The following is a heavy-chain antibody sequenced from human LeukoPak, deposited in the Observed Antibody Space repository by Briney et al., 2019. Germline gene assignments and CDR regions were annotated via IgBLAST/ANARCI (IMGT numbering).Heavy chain of an antibody. D-gene: IGHD3-22*01. CDR3: AKSLAAEAYYYDSSGYVN. CDR2: IRPSGDNT. Sequence: PGGSLRLSCAASGFTFSSYDMTWVRQAPGRGLEWVSSIRPSGDNTYYGDSVKGRFTTSRDNSKNTLYLQMNSLRAEDTAVYYCAKSLAAEAYYYDSSGYVNWGQGILVTVSS. CDR1: GFTFSSYD. J-gene: IGHJ4*02. V-gene: IGHV3-23*01.